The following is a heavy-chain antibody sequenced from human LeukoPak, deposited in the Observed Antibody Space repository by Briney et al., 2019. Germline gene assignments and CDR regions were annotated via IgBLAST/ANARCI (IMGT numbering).Heavy chain of an antibody. Sequence: WGSLRLSCAASGTTFDSHYMTWVRQTPEKGLEWVANINQDGSEKNYVDSVKGRFTISRDNDKKSLYLQMNSLRAEDTAVYYCASAAGWESAYWGQGTLVTVSS. CDR3: ASAAGWESAY. V-gene: IGHV3-7*01. J-gene: IGHJ4*02. CDR2: INQDGSEK. CDR1: GTTFDSHY. D-gene: IGHD1-26*01.